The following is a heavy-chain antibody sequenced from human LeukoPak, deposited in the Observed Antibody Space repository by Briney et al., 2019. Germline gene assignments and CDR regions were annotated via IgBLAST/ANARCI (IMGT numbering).Heavy chain of an antibody. CDR1: GFTFSNYW. CDR2: INSDGINT. D-gene: IGHD3-22*01. Sequence: GGSLRLSCAASGFTFSNYWMHWVRQAPGKGLVWVSRINSDGINTIYADSVKGRFTISRDNAKNTLNLQMNSLRAEDTAVYYCARDLGQYYDTSDNWFDPWGQGTLVTVSS. V-gene: IGHV3-74*01. CDR3: ARDLGQYYDTSDNWFDP. J-gene: IGHJ5*02.